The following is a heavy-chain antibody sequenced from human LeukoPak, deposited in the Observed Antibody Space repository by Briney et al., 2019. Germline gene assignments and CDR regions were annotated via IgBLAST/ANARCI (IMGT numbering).Heavy chain of an antibody. V-gene: IGHV5-51*01. J-gene: IGHJ4*02. CDR3: ARFVGWGGFDY. CDR1: GSRFTSYW. CDR2: IYPGDSDT. Sequence: GESLQISCQGSGSRFTSYWIGWVRQLPGKGLEWMGIIYPGDSDTRYSPSFQGQVTISADKSISTAYLQWSSLKASDTAMYYCARFVGWGGFDYWGQGTLVTVSS. D-gene: IGHD7-27*01.